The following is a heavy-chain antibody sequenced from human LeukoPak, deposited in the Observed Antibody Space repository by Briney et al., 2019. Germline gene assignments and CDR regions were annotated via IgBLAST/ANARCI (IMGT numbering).Heavy chain of an antibody. CDR2: INHNGNVN. CDR1: GFTFSSYW. J-gene: IGHJ4*02. V-gene: IGHV3-7*01. D-gene: IGHD3-3*01. CDR3: ARGNYDFWSGYYDSKYFDY. Sequence: GGSLRLSCAASGFTFSSYWMNWARQAPGKGLEWVASINHNGNVNYYVDSVKGRFTISRDNAKNSLYLQMNSLRAEDTAVYYCARGNYDFWSGYYDSKYFDYWGQGTLVTVSS.